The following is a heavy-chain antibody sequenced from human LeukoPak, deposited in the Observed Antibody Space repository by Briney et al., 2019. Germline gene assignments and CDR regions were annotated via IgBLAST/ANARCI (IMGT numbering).Heavy chain of an antibody. J-gene: IGHJ4*02. Sequence: GGSLRLSCAASGFTLRRYWMSWVRQAPGKGLEWVAKIRYDGGDKYYVDSVKGRFTISRDNAKNSLYLQMNSLRAEDTAVYFCARDSDFSSDYWGQGTLVTVSS. CDR2: IRYDGGDK. CDR3: ARDSDFSSDY. V-gene: IGHV3-7*05. CDR1: GFTLRRYW. D-gene: IGHD6-6*01.